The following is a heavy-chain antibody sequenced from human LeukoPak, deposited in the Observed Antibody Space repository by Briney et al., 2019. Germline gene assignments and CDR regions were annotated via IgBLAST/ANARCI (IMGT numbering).Heavy chain of an antibody. J-gene: IGHJ4*02. V-gene: IGHV4-59*08. CDR2: IYYSGST. CDR1: GGSISNSY. CDR3: ASLSYGYYFDY. D-gene: IGHD5-18*01. Sequence: SETLSLTCTVSGGSISNSYWSWIRLPPGKGLEWIGYIYYSGSTKYNPSLKSRVTISVDTSKNQFSLKLSSVTAADTAVYYCASLSYGYYFDYWGQGTLVTVSS.